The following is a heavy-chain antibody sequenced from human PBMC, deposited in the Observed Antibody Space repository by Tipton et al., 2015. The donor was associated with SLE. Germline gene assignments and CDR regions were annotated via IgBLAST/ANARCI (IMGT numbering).Heavy chain of an antibody. J-gene: IGHJ4*02. V-gene: IGHV4-39*07. D-gene: IGHD3-16*01. CDR3: ARVRWGELGDYFDY. Sequence: TLSLTCTVSGGSVSSGSYYWSWVRQPPGKGLEWIGGIYHSGSTNYNPSLKSRVTISVDTSKNQFSLKLSSVTAADAAVYYCARVRWGELGDYFDYWGQGTLVTVSS. CDR1: GGSVSSGSYY. CDR2: IYHSGST.